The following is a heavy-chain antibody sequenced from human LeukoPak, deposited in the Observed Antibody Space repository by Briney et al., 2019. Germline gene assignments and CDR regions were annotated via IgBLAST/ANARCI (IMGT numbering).Heavy chain of an antibody. Sequence: SVKVSCKASGGTLSSYAISWVRQAPGQGLEWMGGIIPIFGTANYAQKFQGRVTITADESTSTAYMELSSLRSEDTAVYYCARDHSIVVVPAPVDAFDIWGQGTMVTVSS. J-gene: IGHJ3*02. CDR1: GGTLSSYA. V-gene: IGHV1-69*13. D-gene: IGHD2-2*01. CDR2: IIPIFGTA. CDR3: ARDHSIVVVPAPVDAFDI.